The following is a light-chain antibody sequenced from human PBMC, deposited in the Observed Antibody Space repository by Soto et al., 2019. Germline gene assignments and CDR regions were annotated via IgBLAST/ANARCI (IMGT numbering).Light chain of an antibody. CDR2: GAS. Sequence: EIVLTQSPGTLSLSPGGRATLSCRASQSVSSSYLAWYQQKPGQAPRLLIYGASSRATGIPDRFSGSGSGTDFTHTISRLEPGDFALYYCQQYGTSPRTFGQGTKLEIK. CDR1: QSVSSSY. CDR3: QQYGTSPRT. V-gene: IGKV3-20*01. J-gene: IGKJ2*01.